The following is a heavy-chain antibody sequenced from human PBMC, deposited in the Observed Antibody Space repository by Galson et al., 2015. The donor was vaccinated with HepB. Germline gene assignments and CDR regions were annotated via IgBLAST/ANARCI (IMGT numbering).Heavy chain of an antibody. CDR3: ARALRLQSWELLIDYYYYGMDV. V-gene: IGHV1-2*02. CDR2: INPNSGGT. D-gene: IGHD1-26*01. Sequence: SVKVSCKASGSTFTGYYMHWVRQAPGQGLEWMGWINPNSGGTNYAQKFQGRVTMTRDTSISTAYMELSRLRSDDTAVYYCARALRLQSWELLIDYYYYGMDVWGQETTVTVSS. J-gene: IGHJ6*02. CDR1: GSTFTGYY.